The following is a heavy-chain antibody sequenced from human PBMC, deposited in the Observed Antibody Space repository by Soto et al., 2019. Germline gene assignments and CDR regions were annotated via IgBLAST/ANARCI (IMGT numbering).Heavy chain of an antibody. CDR2: IASDGKDK. D-gene: IGHD6-13*01. CDR3: AKDGAIAAADYFFDY. V-gene: IGHV3-30*18. CDR1: GSTFSNYA. Sequence: GGSLRLSCAASGSTFSNYAIHWVRQAPGKGLEWVAVIASDGKDKRYADSVKGRFTISRDNSKNTVYLQMNSLRTEDTALYYCAKDGAIAAADYFFDYWGQGSLVTVSS. J-gene: IGHJ4*02.